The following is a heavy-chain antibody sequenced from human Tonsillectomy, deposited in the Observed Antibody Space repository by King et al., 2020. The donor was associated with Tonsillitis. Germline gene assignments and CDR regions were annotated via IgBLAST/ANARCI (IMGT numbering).Heavy chain of an antibody. V-gene: IGHV3-33*05. Sequence: VQLVESGGGVVQPGRSLRLSCASPGFAFRSYGMHWVRQAPGKGLEWVAVISFDASRENYADSVKGRFTISRDNSKNTLYLQMNSLRAEDTAVYYCARERLYSSDWGIDYWGQGSLVTVSS. J-gene: IGHJ4*02. CDR3: ARERLYSSDWGIDY. D-gene: IGHD6-19*01. CDR2: ISFDASRE. CDR1: GFAFRSYG.